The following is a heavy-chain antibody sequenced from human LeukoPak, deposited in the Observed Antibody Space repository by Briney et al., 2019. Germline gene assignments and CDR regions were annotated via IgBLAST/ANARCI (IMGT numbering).Heavy chain of an antibody. Sequence: ASVKVSCKASGYTFTGYYMHWVRQAPGQGLEWMGRINPNSGGTNYAQKFQGRVTMTRDTSISTAYMELSRLRSDDTAVYYCARYQDGIAAAGLTLWGQGTLVIVSS. D-gene: IGHD6-13*01. V-gene: IGHV1-2*06. CDR2: INPNSGGT. J-gene: IGHJ4*02. CDR3: ARYQDGIAAAGLTL. CDR1: GYTFTGYY.